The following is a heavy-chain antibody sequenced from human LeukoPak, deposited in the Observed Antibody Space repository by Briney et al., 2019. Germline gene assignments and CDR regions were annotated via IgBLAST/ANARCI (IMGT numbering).Heavy chain of an antibody. J-gene: IGHJ5*02. D-gene: IGHD6-13*01. CDR2: INHSGST. V-gene: IGHV4-34*01. CDR1: GGSFSGYY. CDR3: ARGRIAAAGTSRVRNWFDP. Sequence: SETLSLTCAVYGGSFSGYYWSWIRQPPGKGLEWIGEINHSGSTNYNPSLKSRVTISVDTSKNQFSLKLSSVTAADTAVYYCARGRIAAAGTSRVRNWFDPWGQGTLVTVSS.